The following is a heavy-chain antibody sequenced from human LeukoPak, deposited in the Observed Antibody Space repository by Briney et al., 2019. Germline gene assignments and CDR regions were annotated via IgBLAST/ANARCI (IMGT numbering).Heavy chain of an antibody. V-gene: IGHV4-59*11. Sequence: SETLSLTCTVSGGSISSHYWSWIRQPPGKGLEWIGYIYFSGSTNYNPSLKSQVTISIDTPNNQFSLKLCSVTAADTGVYYCARGLGAVAGRIYDGFDMWGQGTMVTVSS. CDR2: IYFSGST. J-gene: IGHJ3*02. D-gene: IGHD6-19*01. CDR3: ARGLGAVAGRIYDGFDM. CDR1: GGSISSHY.